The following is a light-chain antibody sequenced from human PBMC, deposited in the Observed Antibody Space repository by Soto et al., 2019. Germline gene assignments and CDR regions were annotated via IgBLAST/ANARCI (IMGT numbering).Light chain of an antibody. V-gene: IGKV1-39*01. CDR2: AAS. J-gene: IGKJ1*01. CDR3: QQTDSTPQT. Sequence: DIQMTQSPSSLSASVGDRVTISCRASQSIRNYVSWYQQKPGTDPKLLIRAASTLQSGVPSRFSGSGTGIDFPLTIRGLQFEDFATYFCQQTDSTPQTFGQGTKVEI. CDR1: QSIRNY.